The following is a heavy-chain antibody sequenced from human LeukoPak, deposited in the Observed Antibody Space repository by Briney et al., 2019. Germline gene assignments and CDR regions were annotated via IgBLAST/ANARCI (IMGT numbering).Heavy chain of an antibody. CDR3: ARDNPPLYSSSGWFDP. CDR1: GGSISSGGYS. V-gene: IGHV4-30-2*01. J-gene: IGHJ5*02. D-gene: IGHD6-6*01. Sequence: SETLSLTCAVSGGSISSGGYSWGWIRQPPGKGLEWIGSIYHSGSTYYNPSLKSRVTISVDTSKNQFSLKLSSVTAADTAVYYCARDNPPLYSSSGWFDPWGQGTLVTVSS. CDR2: IYHSGST.